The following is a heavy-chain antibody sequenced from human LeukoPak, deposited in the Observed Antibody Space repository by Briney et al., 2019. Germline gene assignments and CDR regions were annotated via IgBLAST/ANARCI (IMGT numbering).Heavy chain of an antibody. Sequence: PGGSLRLSCAASGFTFSSYWMSWVRQAPGKGLGGVANIKQDGSEKYYVDSVKGRFTISRDNAKNSLYLQMNSLRAEDTAVYYCARAKTYYYGSGIGYWGQGTLVTVSS. CDR3: ARAKTYYYGSGIGY. V-gene: IGHV3-7*01. CDR2: IKQDGSEK. J-gene: IGHJ4*02. CDR1: GFTFSSYW. D-gene: IGHD3-10*01.